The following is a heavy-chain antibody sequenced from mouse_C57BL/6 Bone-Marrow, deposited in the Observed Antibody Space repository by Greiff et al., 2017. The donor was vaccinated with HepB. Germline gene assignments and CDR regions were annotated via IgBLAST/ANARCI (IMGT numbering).Heavy chain of an antibody. Sequence: VQLKESGGGLVQPGGSLKLSCAASGFTFSDYYMYWVRQTPEKRLEWVAYISNGGGSTYYPDTVKGRFTISRDNAKNTLYLQMSRLKSEDTAMYYCAKDYYYGSSWAMDYWGQGTSVTVSS. CDR1: GFTFSDYY. CDR2: ISNGGGST. J-gene: IGHJ4*01. V-gene: IGHV5-12*01. CDR3: AKDYYYGSSWAMDY. D-gene: IGHD1-1*01.